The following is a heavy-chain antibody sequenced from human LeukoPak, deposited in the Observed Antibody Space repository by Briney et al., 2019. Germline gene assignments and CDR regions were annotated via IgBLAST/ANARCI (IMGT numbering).Heavy chain of an antibody. CDR3: ARPRAVGGIAVAAPAFDY. CDR2: ISYDGSNK. V-gene: IGHV3-30*04. Sequence: PGGSLRLSCAASGFTFSSYAMHWVRQAPGKGLEWVAVISYDGSNKYYADSVKGRFTISRDNSKNTLYLQMNSLRAEDTAVYYCARPRAVGGIAVAAPAFDYWGQGTLVTVSS. D-gene: IGHD6-19*01. CDR1: GFTFSSYA. J-gene: IGHJ4*02.